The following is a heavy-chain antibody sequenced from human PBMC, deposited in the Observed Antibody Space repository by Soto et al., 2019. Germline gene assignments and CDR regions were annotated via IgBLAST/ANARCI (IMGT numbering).Heavy chain of an antibody. CDR2: ISGSGGST. D-gene: IGHD2-15*01. Sequence: GGSLRLSCAASGFTFSSYAMSWVRQAPGKGLEWVSAISGSGGSTYYADSVKGRFTISRDNSKNTLYLQMNSLRAEDTAVYYCAKLRYCSGGSCYSAAFDIWGQGTMVTVSS. V-gene: IGHV3-23*01. CDR3: AKLRYCSGGSCYSAAFDI. J-gene: IGHJ3*02. CDR1: GFTFSSYA.